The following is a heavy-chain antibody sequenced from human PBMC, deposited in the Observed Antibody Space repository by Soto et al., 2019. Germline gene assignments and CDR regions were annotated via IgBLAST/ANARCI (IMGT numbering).Heavy chain of an antibody. CDR1: GFTFSSYS. CDR3: ARDGSYYDFWSGYSSNWFDP. D-gene: IGHD3-3*01. CDR2: ISSSSSTI. Sequence: GGSLRLSCAASGFTFSSYSMNWVRQAPGKGLEWVSYISSSSSTIYYADSVKGRFTISRDNAKNSLYLQMNSLRDEDTAVYYCARDGSYYDFWSGYSSNWFDPWGQGTLVTVSS. V-gene: IGHV3-48*02. J-gene: IGHJ5*02.